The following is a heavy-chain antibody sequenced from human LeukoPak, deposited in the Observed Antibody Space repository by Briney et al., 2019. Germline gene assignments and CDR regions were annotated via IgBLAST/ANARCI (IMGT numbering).Heavy chain of an antibody. CDR1: GDSISSGGYY. V-gene: IGHV4-31*11. D-gene: IGHD6-13*01. CDR3: ARVREATIAPFFDY. CDR2: IYSTGTT. J-gene: IGHJ4*02. Sequence: SETLSLTCGVSGDSISSGGYYWHWIRQHPEKGLEWIGYIYSTGTTYYNPSLTSRLTMSLDTSKNQFSLKVTSVTAADTAVYYCARVREATIAPFFDYWGQGILVTVSS.